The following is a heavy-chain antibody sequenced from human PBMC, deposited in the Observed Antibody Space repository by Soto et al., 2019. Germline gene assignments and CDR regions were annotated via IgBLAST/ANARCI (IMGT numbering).Heavy chain of an antibody. CDR1: GGSISSYY. CDR2: IYYSGST. Sequence: ASETLSLTCTVSGGSISSYYWSWIRQPPGKGLEWIGYIYYSGSTNYNPSLKSRVTISVDTSKNQFSLKLSSVTAADTAVYYCARVMWSTTYYYFDYWGQGTLVTVSS. D-gene: IGHD2-21*01. J-gene: IGHJ4*02. CDR3: ARVMWSTTYYYFDY. V-gene: IGHV4-59*01.